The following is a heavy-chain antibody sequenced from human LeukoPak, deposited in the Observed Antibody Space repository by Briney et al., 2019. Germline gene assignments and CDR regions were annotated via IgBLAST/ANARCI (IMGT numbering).Heavy chain of an antibody. CDR3: AISYYDSSGYYYGPYFDY. V-gene: IGHV1-18*01. Sequence: ASVKVSCKASGYTFTSYGISWVRQAPGQGLEWMGWISAYNGNTNYAQKLQGRVTMTTDTSTSTAYMELRSLRSDDTAVYYCAISYYDSSGYYYGPYFDYWDQGTLVTVSS. J-gene: IGHJ4*02. CDR1: GYTFTSYG. CDR2: ISAYNGNT. D-gene: IGHD3-22*01.